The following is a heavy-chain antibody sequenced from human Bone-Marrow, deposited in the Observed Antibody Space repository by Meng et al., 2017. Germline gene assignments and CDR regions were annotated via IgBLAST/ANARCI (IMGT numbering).Heavy chain of an antibody. CDR1: GFSFDDHG. CDR3: ARDGVNGYSSSWYGGYYYYYYGMDV. V-gene: IGHV3-20*04. Sequence: GESLKISCAASGFSFDDHGMSWVRQAPGKGLEWVSGIHWNGGSTGYADSVKGRFTISRDNAKNTLYLQMNSLRAEDTAVYYCARDGVNGYSSSWYGGYYYYYYGMDVWGQGTTVTVSS. D-gene: IGHD6-13*01. CDR2: IHWNGGST. J-gene: IGHJ6*02.